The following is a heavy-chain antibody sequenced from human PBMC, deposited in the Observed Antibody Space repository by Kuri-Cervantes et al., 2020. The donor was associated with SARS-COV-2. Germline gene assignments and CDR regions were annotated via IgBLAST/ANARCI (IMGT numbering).Heavy chain of an antibody. CDR2: IHSSGSST. CDR3: ARGDFWNGYYNWYFDL. D-gene: IGHD3-3*01. J-gene: IGHJ2*01. Sequence: GGSLRLSCEASGFMISSYWMHWVRQVPEKGQVWVSRIHSSGSSTGYADSVKGRFTISRDNAKNTLYLQMNSLRAEDTAVYYCARGDFWNGYYNWYFDLWGRGTLVTVSS. V-gene: IGHV3-74*01. CDR1: GFMISSYW.